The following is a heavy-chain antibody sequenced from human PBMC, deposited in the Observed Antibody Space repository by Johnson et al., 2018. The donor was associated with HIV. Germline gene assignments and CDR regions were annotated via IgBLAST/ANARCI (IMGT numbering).Heavy chain of an antibody. V-gene: IGHV3-30*02. CDR1: GFTFTTYG. D-gene: IGHD6-13*01. Sequence: QVQLVESGGGVVQPGGSLRLSCAASGFTFTTYGMHWVRQAPGKGLEWVAFIRYDGSNKYYVASVKGRFTISRDNFKNTLYLQMNSLRAEDTAVYYCAKEGCAAVQEGWGAFDIWGQGTMVTVSS. J-gene: IGHJ3*02. CDR3: AKEGCAAVQEGWGAFDI. CDR2: IRYDGSNK.